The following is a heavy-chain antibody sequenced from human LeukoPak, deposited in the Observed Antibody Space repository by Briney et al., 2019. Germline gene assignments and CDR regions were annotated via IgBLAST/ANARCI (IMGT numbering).Heavy chain of an antibody. CDR2: INHSGST. J-gene: IGHJ5*02. D-gene: IGHD6-13*01. CDR1: GGSFSGYY. Sequence: SETLSLTCAVYGGSFSGYYWSWIRQPPGKGLEWIGEINHSGSTNYNPSLKSRVTISVDTSKNQFSLKLSSVTAADTAVYYCARGYSSSWYNWFDPWGQGTLVTVSS. V-gene: IGHV4-34*01. CDR3: ARGYSSSWYNWFDP.